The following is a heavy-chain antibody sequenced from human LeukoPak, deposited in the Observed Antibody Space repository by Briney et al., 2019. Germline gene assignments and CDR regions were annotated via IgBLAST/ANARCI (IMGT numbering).Heavy chain of an antibody. Sequence: VGSLRLSCAASGFTFSSYGMHWVRQAPGMGLERVAIIWYDGNNKYYADSVKGRFTISRDNSKNTLYLQMNSLRVEDTAVYYCARDLSGSAIDYWGQGTLVTVSS. CDR3: ARDLSGSAIDY. V-gene: IGHV3-33*01. J-gene: IGHJ4*02. CDR2: IWYDGNNK. CDR1: GFTFSSYG. D-gene: IGHD1-26*01.